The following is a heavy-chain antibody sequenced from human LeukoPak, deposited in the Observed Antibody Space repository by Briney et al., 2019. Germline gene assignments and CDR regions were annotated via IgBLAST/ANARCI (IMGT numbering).Heavy chain of an antibody. CDR1: GGSISGYD. CDR2: IYHSGST. Sequence: SETLSLTCTVSGGSISGYDWSWIRQPPGKGLEWIGYIYHSGSTNYNPSLKSRVTISVDTSKNQFSLKLTSVTAADTAVYYCARHSLLGSSWYNFDYWGQGTLVTVSS. CDR3: ARHSLLGSSWYNFDY. D-gene: IGHD6-13*01. V-gene: IGHV4-59*08. J-gene: IGHJ4*02.